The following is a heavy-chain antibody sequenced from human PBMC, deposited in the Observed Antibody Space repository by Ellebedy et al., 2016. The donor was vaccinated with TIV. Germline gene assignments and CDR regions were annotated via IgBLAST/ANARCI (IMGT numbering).Heavy chain of an antibody. V-gene: IGHV3-30*18. CDR2: ISYDANNK. Sequence: PGGSLRLSCAASGFTFSSYDMHWVRQAPGKGLEWVALISYDANNKYYADSVKGRFTISRDNSKNTLYLQMNTLRAEETAVYYCAKDRTPGDGYWVFDFWGQGTLVTVST. D-gene: IGHD5-18*01. J-gene: IGHJ4*02. CDR1: GFTFSSYD. CDR3: AKDRTPGDGYWVFDF.